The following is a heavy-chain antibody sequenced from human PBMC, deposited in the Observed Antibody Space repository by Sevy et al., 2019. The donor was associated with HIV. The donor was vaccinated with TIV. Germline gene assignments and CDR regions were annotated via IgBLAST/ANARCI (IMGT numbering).Heavy chain of an antibody. CDR1: GDTFTNNY. Sequence: ASVKVSCKASGDTFTNNYIHWVRQAPGQGLEWMGMVDPSAGKPTYAPKFQGRVTMTRDTSTSILYMDLSSLTSEDTAVYYCVRADPDQHFDSWGQGTLVTVSS. CDR2: VDPSAGKP. V-gene: IGHV1-46*01. CDR3: VRADPDQHFDS. J-gene: IGHJ4*02.